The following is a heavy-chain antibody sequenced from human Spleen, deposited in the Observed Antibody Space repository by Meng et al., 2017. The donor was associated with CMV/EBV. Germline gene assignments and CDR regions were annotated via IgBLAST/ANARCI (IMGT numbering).Heavy chain of an antibody. J-gene: IGHJ4*02. Sequence: ASVKVSCKASGYTFSTYLITWVRQAPGQGLEWMGWISAYNNKKNLAHKCQDRVTMTTDTSTSTAYMELRRLTSDDTAVYYCARVLTADRSPLDHWGQGTLVTVSS. V-gene: IGHV1-18*01. D-gene: IGHD7-27*01. CDR1: GYTFSTYL. CDR3: ARVLTADRSPLDH. CDR2: ISAYNNKK.